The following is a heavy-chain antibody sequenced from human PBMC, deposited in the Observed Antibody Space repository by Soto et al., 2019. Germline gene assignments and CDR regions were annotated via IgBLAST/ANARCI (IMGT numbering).Heavy chain of an antibody. CDR3: AKTAWGRSNTPWFDH. CDR1: GFTFSIYA. D-gene: IGHD7-27*01. J-gene: IGHJ5*02. Sequence: QVQLVESGGGVVQPGRSLRLSCAASGFTFSIYAMHWVRQAPGKGLEWVAAISYDGTDIYYADSVKGRLAISRDNSGSTLYLQMNSLRPVDTAVYYCAKTAWGRSNTPWFDHWGQGNRVTVS. V-gene: IGHV3-30*18. CDR2: ISYDGTDI.